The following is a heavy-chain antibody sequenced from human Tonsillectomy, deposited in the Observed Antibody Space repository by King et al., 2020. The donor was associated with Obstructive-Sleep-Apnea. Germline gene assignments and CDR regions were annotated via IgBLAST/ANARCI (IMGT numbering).Heavy chain of an antibody. CDR3: AKAAGASPRPIDY. CDR1: GFTFDDYT. Sequence: VQLVESGGVVVQPGGSLRLSCAASGFTFDDYTMHWVRQAPGKGLEWFSLINWNGGKKYYADSVKGRFTISRENSKNSLHLQMNSLRTDDTALYYCAKAAGASPRPIDYWGQGTLVTVSS. D-gene: IGHD1-26*01. V-gene: IGHV3-43*01. CDR2: INWNGGKK. J-gene: IGHJ4*02.